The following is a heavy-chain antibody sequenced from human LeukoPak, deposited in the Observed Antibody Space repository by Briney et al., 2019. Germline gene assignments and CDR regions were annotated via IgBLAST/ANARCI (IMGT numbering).Heavy chain of an antibody. Sequence: GGSLRLSCAASGFTFSSYAMSWVRQAPGKGLEWVSAISGSGGSTYYADSVKGRFTISRDNSKNTLYLQMNSLRVEDTAVYYCAKGTGYSSGWYDYWGQGTLVTVSS. J-gene: IGHJ4*02. V-gene: IGHV3-23*01. D-gene: IGHD6-19*01. CDR2: ISGSGGST. CDR3: AKGTGYSSGWYDY. CDR1: GFTFSSYA.